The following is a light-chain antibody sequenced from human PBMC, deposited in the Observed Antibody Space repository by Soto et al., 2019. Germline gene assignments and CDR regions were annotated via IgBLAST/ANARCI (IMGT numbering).Light chain of an antibody. J-gene: IGKJ2*01. CDR3: QQYVSSRYT. V-gene: IGKV3-20*01. CDR2: GAA. CDR1: QRVTSAY. Sequence: EIVLTQSPGILSVSLGGGATLSCRASQRVTSAYLAWYQQRPGQAPRLPIFGAASRAAGIPDRFSGSGSGTDFTLTISRLEPEDFAVYYCQQYVSSRYTFGQGTKVDIK.